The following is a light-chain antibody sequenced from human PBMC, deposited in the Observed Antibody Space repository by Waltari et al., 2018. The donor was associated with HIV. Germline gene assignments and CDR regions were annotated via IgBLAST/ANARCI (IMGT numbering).Light chain of an antibody. Sequence: QSALTQPASVSGSPGQSITISCTGTSSDVGGYNHVSWYQQHPGKAPKLMIYEVSNRPSGVSNRFSGSKSGNTASLTISGLQAEDKADYYCSSYTSSSTLVFGGGTKLTVL. CDR2: EVS. CDR3: SSYTSSSTLV. CDR1: SSDVGGYNH. J-gene: IGLJ2*01. V-gene: IGLV2-14*01.